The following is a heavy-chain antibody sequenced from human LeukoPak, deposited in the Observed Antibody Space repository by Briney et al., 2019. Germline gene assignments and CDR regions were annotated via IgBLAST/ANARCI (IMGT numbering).Heavy chain of an antibody. CDR2: INWNGGST. V-gene: IGHV3-20*04. CDR1: GFTFDDYG. CDR3: ARDVYSSGLTIYYFDY. J-gene: IGHJ4*02. D-gene: IGHD6-19*01. Sequence: LAGGSLRLSCAASGFTFDDYGMSWVRQAPGKVLEWVSGINWNGGSTGYADSVKGRFTISRDNAKNSLYLQMNSLRAEDTALYYCARDVYSSGLTIYYFDYWGQGTLVTVSS.